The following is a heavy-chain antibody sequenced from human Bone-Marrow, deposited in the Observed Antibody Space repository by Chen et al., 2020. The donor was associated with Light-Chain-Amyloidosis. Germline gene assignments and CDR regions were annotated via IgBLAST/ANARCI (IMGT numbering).Heavy chain of an antibody. J-gene: IGHJ4*02. CDR3: ARRRDGYNFDY. V-gene: IGHV5-51*01. Sequence: VKKPGESLKISCXXXGYTFPNYWIGWVRQMPGKGLEWMGVIYPDDSDARYXXXXXXXXXXXXXXXXXXXXXXXXXXXXXXXAMYYCARRRDGYNFDYWGQGT. D-gene: IGHD2-21*01. CDR2: IYPDDSDA. CDR1: GYTFPNYW.